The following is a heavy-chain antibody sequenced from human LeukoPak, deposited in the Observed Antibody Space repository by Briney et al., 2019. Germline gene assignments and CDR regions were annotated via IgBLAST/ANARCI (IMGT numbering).Heavy chain of an antibody. CDR2: MNPNSGNT. CDR3: ARRYSGSYYGDAFDI. CDR1: GYTFTSYD. J-gene: IGHJ3*02. V-gene: IGHV1-8*03. D-gene: IGHD1-26*01. Sequence: ASVKVSCKASGYTFTSYDINWVRQATGQGLEWMGWMNPNSGNTGYAQKFQGRVTITRNTSISTAYMELSSLRSEDTAVYYCARRYSGSYYGDAFDIWGQGTMVTVSS.